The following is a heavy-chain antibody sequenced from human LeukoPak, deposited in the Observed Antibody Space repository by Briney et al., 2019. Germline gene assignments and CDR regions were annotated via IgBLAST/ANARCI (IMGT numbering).Heavy chain of an antibody. CDR2: IRYDESNK. CDR3: AKSRSSGSYDFDY. Sequence: GGSLRLSCAASGFTFSSYGIHWVRQAPGAGLEWVAFIRYDESNKFYADSVKGRFTISRDNSKNTLYLQMNSLRAEDTAVYYCAKSRSSGSYDFDYWGQGTLVTVSS. CDR1: GFTFSSYG. D-gene: IGHD1-26*01. J-gene: IGHJ4*02. V-gene: IGHV3-30*02.